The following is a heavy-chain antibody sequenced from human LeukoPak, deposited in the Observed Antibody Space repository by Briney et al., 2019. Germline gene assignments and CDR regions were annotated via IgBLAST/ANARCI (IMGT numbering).Heavy chain of an antibody. CDR3: AKPSFYDILTAYYFDY. CDR2: IRYDGSNK. J-gene: IGHJ4*02. D-gene: IGHD3-9*01. V-gene: IGHV3-30*02. Sequence: PGGSLRLSCAASGFTFSSYGMYWVRQAPGKGLEWVAFIRYDGSNKYYADSVKGRFTISRDNSKNTLYLQMNSLRAEDTAVYYCAKPSFYDILTAYYFDYWGQGTLVTVSS. CDR1: GFTFSSYG.